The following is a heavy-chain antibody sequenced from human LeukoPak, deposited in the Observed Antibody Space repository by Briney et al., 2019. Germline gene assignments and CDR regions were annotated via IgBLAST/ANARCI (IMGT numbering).Heavy chain of an antibody. CDR3: AGGYSYDFNY. D-gene: IGHD5-18*01. V-gene: IGHV1-2*06. J-gene: IGHJ4*02. CDR1: GYTFTGYY. Sequence: WASVTVSCKASGYTFTGYYLHWVRQAPGQGLEWVGRINPNSGDTNYAQNFQGRVTMARDTSISTAYIDLSRLRSDDTAVYYCAGGYSYDFNYWGQGTLVTVSS. CDR2: INPNSGDT.